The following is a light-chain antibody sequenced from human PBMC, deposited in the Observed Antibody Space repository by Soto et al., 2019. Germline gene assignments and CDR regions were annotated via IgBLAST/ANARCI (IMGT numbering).Light chain of an antibody. CDR2: AAS. V-gene: IGKV1-39*01. Sequence: DIQMTQSPSSLSASVGDRVTITCRASQSISSYLNWYQQKPGKAPKLLIYAASSLQSGVPSRFSGSGSGTDFTLTFSSLQPEDFATYYCQQSYSTPITFGQGTRLENK. J-gene: IGKJ5*01. CDR3: QQSYSTPIT. CDR1: QSISSY.